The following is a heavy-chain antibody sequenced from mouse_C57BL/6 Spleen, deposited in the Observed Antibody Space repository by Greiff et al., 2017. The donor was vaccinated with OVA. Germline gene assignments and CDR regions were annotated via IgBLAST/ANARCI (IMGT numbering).Heavy chain of an antibody. J-gene: IGHJ3*01. CDR1: GYTFTSYW. V-gene: IGHV1-55*01. D-gene: IGHD2-5*01. CDR3: ARQEKDYSNLAY. CDR2: IYPGSGST. Sequence: VQLQQPGAELVKPGASVKMSCKASGYTFTSYWITWVKQRPGQGLEWIGDIYPGSGSTNYNGKFKGKATLTADKSSSTAYMQLSSLTSEDSAVYFCARQEKDYSNLAYWGQGTLVTVSA.